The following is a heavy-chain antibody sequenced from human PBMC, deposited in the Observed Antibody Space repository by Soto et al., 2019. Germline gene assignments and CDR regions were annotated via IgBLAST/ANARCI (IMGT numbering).Heavy chain of an antibody. CDR3: AGGTATGYSNWLDP. D-gene: IGHD3-9*01. V-gene: IGHV4-59*08. CDR2: IYYTGAT. Sequence: SETLSLTCTVSGGSISSYYWSWIRQSPRKGLEWIGYIYYTGATNYNPSLKSRVTTSVDTSKNQFSLKLRSVTAADTAVYYCAGGTATGYSNWLDPWGQGTLVTVSS. J-gene: IGHJ5*02. CDR1: GGSISSYY.